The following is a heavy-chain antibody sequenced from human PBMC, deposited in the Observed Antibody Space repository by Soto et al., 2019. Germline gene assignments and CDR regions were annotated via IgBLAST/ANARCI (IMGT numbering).Heavy chain of an antibody. Sequence: QVQLVQSGTEVKKPGSSVKVSCKASGDTFSFYTINWVRQAPGLGLEWVGRINPIVSMSNYAQKFQGRVSMTADKSTSTAYMELRSLRSDDTAMYFCAASYGSGYRAFDYSGQGALVIVSS. D-gene: IGHD3-10*01. V-gene: IGHV1-69*02. J-gene: IGHJ4*02. CDR1: GDTFSFYT. CDR3: AASYGSGYRAFDY. CDR2: INPIVSMS.